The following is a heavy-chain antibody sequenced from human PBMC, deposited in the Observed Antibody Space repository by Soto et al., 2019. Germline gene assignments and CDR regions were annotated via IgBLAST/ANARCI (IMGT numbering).Heavy chain of an antibody. Sequence: GASVKVSCKASGYTFTSYGISWVRQAPGQGLEWMGWISAYNGNTNYAQKLQGRVTMTTDTSTSTAYMELRSLRSDDTAVYYCARDLGRGYSGYGTRYYYYGMDVWGQGTTVTVS. V-gene: IGHV1-18*04. D-gene: IGHD5-12*01. CDR2: ISAYNGNT. J-gene: IGHJ6*02. CDR3: ARDLGRGYSGYGTRYYYYGMDV. CDR1: GYTFTSYG.